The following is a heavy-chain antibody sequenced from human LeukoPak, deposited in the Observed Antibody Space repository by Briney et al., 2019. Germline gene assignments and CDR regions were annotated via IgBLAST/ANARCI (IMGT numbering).Heavy chain of an antibody. V-gene: IGHV3-30*18. Sequence: GGSLRLSCAASGFTFSNYGMHWVRQAPGKGLEWVAVISSDGSNKYYVDSVKGRFTISRDNSKNTLYLQMNSLRAEDTAVYYCAKAQYGSGLSPDYWGQGTLVTVSS. J-gene: IGHJ4*02. CDR2: ISSDGSNK. D-gene: IGHD6-19*01. CDR3: AKAQYGSGLSPDY. CDR1: GFTFSNYG.